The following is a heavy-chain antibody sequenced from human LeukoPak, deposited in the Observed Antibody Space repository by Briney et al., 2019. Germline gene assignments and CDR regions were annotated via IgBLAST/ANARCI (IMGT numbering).Heavy chain of an antibody. D-gene: IGHD6-19*01. Sequence: GASVKVSCKASGYTFTSYYMHWVRQAPGQGLEWMGIINPSGGSTSYAQKFQGRVTMTRDMSTSTVYMELSSLRSEDTAVYYCASSGIAVAGTRRLRDDYWGQGTLVTVSS. CDR1: GYTFTSYY. CDR2: INPSGGST. V-gene: IGHV1-46*01. J-gene: IGHJ4*02. CDR3: ASSGIAVAGTRRLRDDY.